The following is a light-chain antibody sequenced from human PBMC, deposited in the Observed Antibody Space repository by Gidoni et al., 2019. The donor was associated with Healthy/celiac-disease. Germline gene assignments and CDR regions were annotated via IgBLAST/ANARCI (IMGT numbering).Light chain of an antibody. Sequence: EIVLTQSPATLSLSPGERATLSCRASQSVSIYLAWYQQKPGQAPRLLIYDASNRATGIPARFSGSGSGTDFTLTISSLEPEAFAVYYCQQRSNWPSLTFGGXTKVESK. J-gene: IGKJ4*01. CDR2: DAS. CDR1: QSVSIY. CDR3: QQRSNWPSLT. V-gene: IGKV3-11*01.